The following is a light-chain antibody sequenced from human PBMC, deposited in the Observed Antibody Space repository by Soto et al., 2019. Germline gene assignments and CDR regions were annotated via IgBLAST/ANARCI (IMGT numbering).Light chain of an antibody. CDR3: QQSYSTLFA. CDR2: AAS. J-gene: IGKJ3*01. V-gene: IGKV1-39*01. CDR1: QSISSY. Sequence: DIQMPQSPSSLSASVGDRVTITCRASQSISSYLNWYQHKPGKATKLLIYAASSLQSGVPSRFSGSRSGTDFTLTIRSLQPEDFATYSCQQSYSTLFAFGPGKKVDIK.